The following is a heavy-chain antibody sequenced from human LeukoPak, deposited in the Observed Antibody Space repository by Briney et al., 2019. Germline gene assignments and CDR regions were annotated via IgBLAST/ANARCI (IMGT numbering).Heavy chain of an antibody. J-gene: IGHJ3*02. CDR1: GFTFSSYG. Sequence: GGSLRLSRAASGFTFSSYGMHWVRQAPGQGLGWVAFIRYDGSNKYYADSVKGRFTISRDNSKNTLYLQMNSLRAEDTAVYYCARDPGIVGATDAFDIWGQGTMVTVSS. D-gene: IGHD1-26*01. CDR2: IRYDGSNK. V-gene: IGHV3-30*02. CDR3: ARDPGIVGATDAFDI.